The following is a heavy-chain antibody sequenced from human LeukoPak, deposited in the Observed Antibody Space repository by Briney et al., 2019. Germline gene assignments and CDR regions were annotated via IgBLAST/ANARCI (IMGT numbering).Heavy chain of an antibody. CDR3: ARDRYGFRSGSYDY. J-gene: IGHJ4*02. Sequence: ASVKVSCKASGYNFASYGVSWVRQAPGQGLEWMGWISGHNADTNYAQKVQGRVSMTTDTSTSTAYLELRSLTSDDTAVYFCARDRYGFRSGSYDYWGQGTLVTVSS. CDR1: GYNFASYG. V-gene: IGHV1-18*01. D-gene: IGHD1-26*01. CDR2: ISGHNADT.